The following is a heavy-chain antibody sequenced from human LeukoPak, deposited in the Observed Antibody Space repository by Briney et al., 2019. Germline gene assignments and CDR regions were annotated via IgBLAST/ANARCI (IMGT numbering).Heavy chain of an antibody. J-gene: IGHJ4*02. D-gene: IGHD5-24*01. CDR1: GGSISSGGHS. V-gene: IGHV4-30-2*01. Sequence: PSQTLSLTCTVSGGSISSGGHSWSWIRQPPGKGLEWIGYIYHSGSGSTYYNPSLKSRVTISIDKSKNQFSLKLNSVTAADTAVYYCALGYNDIWELWGRGTLVTVSS. CDR3: ALGYNDIWEL. CDR2: IYHSGSGST.